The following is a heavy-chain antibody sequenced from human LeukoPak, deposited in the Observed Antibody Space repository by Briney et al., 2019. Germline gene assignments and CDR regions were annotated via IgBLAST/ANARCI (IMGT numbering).Heavy chain of an antibody. V-gene: IGHV3-53*01. CDR2: IHTSGDT. CDR1: GLTGSHNY. Sequence: GGSLRLSCAASGLTGSHNYVSWVRQAPGKGLEWVSAIHTSGDTCYADSVKGRFTISRDTSKNTLYLQINSLRVGDTAVYYCIVFGDSNHWGQGTLVTVSS. J-gene: IGHJ5*02. CDR3: IVFGDSNH. D-gene: IGHD4-17*01.